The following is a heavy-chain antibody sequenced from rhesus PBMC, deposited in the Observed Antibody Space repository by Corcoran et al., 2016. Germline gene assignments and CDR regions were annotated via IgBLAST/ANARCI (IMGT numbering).Heavy chain of an antibody. CDR3: AKVYSSGWYYFDY. CDR2: MYGSGSST. D-gene: IGHD6-31*01. CDR1: GGSISSSY. J-gene: IGHJ4*01. Sequence: QLQLQESGPGLVKPSETLSVTCAVSGGSISSSYGSWIRQAPGKGLEWIGDMYGSGSSTNYNPSLKSRVTLSVDTTKNQLSLKLSSVTTADTAVYYCAKVYSSGWYYFDYWGQGVLVTVSS. V-gene: IGHV4-169*01.